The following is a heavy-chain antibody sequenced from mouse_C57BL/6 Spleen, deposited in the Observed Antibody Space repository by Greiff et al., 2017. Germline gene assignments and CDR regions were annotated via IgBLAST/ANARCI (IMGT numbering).Heavy chain of an antibody. J-gene: IGHJ2*01. CDR2: IYPSDSET. V-gene: IGHV1-61*01. CDR1: GYTFTSYW. CDR3: ARGTLGFFFDY. Sequence: QVQLQQPGAELVRPGSSVKLSCKASGYTFTSYWMHWVKQRPGQGLEWIGNIYPSDSETHYNQKFKDKATLTVDKSSSTAYMQLSSLTSEDSAVYYCARGTLGFFFDYWGQGTTLTVSA. D-gene: IGHD3-1*01.